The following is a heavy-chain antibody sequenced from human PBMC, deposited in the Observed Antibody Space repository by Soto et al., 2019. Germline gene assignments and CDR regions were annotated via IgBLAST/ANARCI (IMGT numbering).Heavy chain of an antibody. CDR3: AKSSVVPAAMGYYMDV. CDR1: GFTFDDYA. J-gene: IGHJ6*03. D-gene: IGHD2-2*01. Sequence: GGSLRLSCAASGFTFDDYAMHWVRQAPGKGLEWVSGISWNSGSIGYADSVKGRFTISRDNAKNSLYLQMNSLRAEDTALYYCAKSSVVPAAMGYYMDVWGKGTTVTVSS. V-gene: IGHV3-9*01. CDR2: ISWNSGSI.